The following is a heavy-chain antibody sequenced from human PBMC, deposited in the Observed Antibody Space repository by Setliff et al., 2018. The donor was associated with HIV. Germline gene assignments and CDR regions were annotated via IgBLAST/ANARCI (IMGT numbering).Heavy chain of an antibody. CDR2: IYYSGNT. CDR1: GGSISSSNW. V-gene: IGHV4-4*02. Sequence: SETLSLTCAVSGGSISSSNWWSWVRQPPGKGLEWSGEIYYSGNTNYNPSLQSRVTISVDASRNQFYLKLSYVTAADTAVYYCVRDVAARNMVRGIIYHYYYMDVWGKGTTVTVSS. CDR3: VRDVAARNMVRGIIYHYYYMDV. D-gene: IGHD3-10*01. J-gene: IGHJ6*03.